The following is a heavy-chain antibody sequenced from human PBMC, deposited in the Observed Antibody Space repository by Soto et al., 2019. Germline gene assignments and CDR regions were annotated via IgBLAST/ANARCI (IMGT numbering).Heavy chain of an antibody. V-gene: IGHV2-5*02. Sequence: QITLKESGPTLVKPTQTLTLTCTFSGFSLSASGVGVGWVRQPPGKALEWLALIYWDDDKRYSPSLKSSLTITKDTSEDQVVLTMTNMDPVDTGTYYCAHTDDWSGYVAWKSWGQGTLVTVSS. D-gene: IGHD3-3*01. CDR2: IYWDDDK. CDR1: GFSLSASGVG. CDR3: AHTDDWSGYVAWKS. J-gene: IGHJ5*02.